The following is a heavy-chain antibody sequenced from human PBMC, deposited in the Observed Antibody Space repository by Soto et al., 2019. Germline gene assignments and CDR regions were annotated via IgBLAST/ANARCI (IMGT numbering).Heavy chain of an antibody. J-gene: IGHJ6*02. CDR1: AFVFSNNG. CDR2: ISYDGSNK. V-gene: IGHV3-30*18. CDR3: AKGAPHYFGSGTYYYYGMDV. D-gene: IGHD3-10*01. Sequence: QVQVVESGGGVVQPGRSLRLSCAASAFVFSNNGMHWVRQAPGKGLEWVSVISYDGSNKYYADSVKGRFTISRDNSKNTLYLQMNSLRAEDTAVYYCAKGAPHYFGSGTYYYYGMDVWGQGTTVTVSS.